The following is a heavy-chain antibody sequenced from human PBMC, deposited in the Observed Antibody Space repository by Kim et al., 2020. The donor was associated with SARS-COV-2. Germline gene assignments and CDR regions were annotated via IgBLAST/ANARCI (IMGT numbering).Heavy chain of an antibody. CDR3: VKEWGAH. D-gene: IGHD3-16*01. CDR2: IRSNGGST. J-gene: IGHJ4*02. CDR1: GFTFSSYA. Sequence: GGSLRLSCSASGFTFSSYAMHWVRQAPGKGLEYVSAIRSNGGSTYYEDSVKGRFTISRDNSKNTLYLQMSSLRAEDTAVYYCVKEWGAHWGQGTLVTVSS. V-gene: IGHV3-64D*09.